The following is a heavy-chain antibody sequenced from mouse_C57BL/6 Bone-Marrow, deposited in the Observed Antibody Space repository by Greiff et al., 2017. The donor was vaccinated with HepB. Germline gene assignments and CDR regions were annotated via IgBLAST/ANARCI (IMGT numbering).Heavy chain of an antibody. D-gene: IGHD2-2*01. CDR1: GFSFNTYA. V-gene: IGHV10-1*01. CDR3: VSHYGYLFAY. Sequence: DVKLVESGGGLVQPKGSLKLSCAASGFSFNTYAMNWVRQAPGKGLEWVARIRSKSNNYATYYADSVKDRFTISRDDSESMLYLQVNNLKTEDTAMYYCVSHYGYLFAYWGQGTLVTVSA. J-gene: IGHJ3*01. CDR2: IRSKSNNYAT.